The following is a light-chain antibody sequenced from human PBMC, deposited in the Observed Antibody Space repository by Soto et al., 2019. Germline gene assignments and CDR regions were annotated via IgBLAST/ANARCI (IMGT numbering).Light chain of an antibody. V-gene: IGKV1-17*01. J-gene: IGKJ1*01. Sequence: DIQMTQSPSSLSASVGDRVTITCRASQSISNFLNWYQQKPGKAPKRLLYHTSTLQSGVPSRFSGAGSGAEFTLTINGLQSEDFATYFCLQHKSYPWTFGQGTKVDIK. CDR2: HTS. CDR3: LQHKSYPWT. CDR1: QSISNF.